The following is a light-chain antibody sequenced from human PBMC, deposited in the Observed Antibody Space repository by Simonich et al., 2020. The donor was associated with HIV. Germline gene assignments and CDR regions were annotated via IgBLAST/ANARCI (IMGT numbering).Light chain of an antibody. J-gene: IGKJ5*01. Sequence: IQLTQSPSFLSASVGDRVTITCRASQSISSWLAWYQQKPWKAPKLLIYKASSLESGVPSRFSCSGSGTEFTLTISSLQPDDFATYYCQQLSSYPTFGQGTRLEIK. CDR3: QQLSSYPT. CDR2: KAS. V-gene: IGKV1-5*03. CDR1: QSISSW.